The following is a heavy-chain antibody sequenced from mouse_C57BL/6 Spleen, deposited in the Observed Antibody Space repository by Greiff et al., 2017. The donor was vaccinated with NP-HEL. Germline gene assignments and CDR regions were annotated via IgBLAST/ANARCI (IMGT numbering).Heavy chain of an antibody. D-gene: IGHD3-2*02. J-gene: IGHJ2*01. CDR2: IDPETGGT. CDR3: TRRKTAQAYFDY. CDR1: GYTFTDYE. Sequence: QVQLQQSGAELVRPGASVTLSCKASGYTFTDYEMHWVKQTPVHGLEWIGAIDPETGGTAYNQKFKGKAILTADKSSSTAYMELRRLTSEDSAVYYCTRRKTAQAYFDYWGQGTTLTVSS. V-gene: IGHV1-15*01.